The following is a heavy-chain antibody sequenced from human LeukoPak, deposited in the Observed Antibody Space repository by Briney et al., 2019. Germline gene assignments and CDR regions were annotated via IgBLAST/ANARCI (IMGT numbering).Heavy chain of an antibody. CDR1: GFTFSEYY. D-gene: IGHD4-17*01. CDR2: ISSRTSSHT. Sequence: GGSLRLSCAASGFTFSEYYMSWIRQAPGKGLEWVSYISSRTSSHTKYADSVKGRLTISRDNAKNSLYLQMNSLRAEDTAVYYCARVKGDYCVDYWGQGTVVTVSS. J-gene: IGHJ4*02. V-gene: IGHV3-11*06. CDR3: ARVKGDYCVDY.